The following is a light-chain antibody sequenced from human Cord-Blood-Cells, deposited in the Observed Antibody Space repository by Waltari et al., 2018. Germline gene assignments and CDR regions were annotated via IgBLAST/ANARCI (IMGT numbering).Light chain of an antibody. CDR1: SSDVGGYNY. CDR3: SSYTSSSFYV. V-gene: IGLV2-14*01. Sequence: QSALTQPASVSGSPGQSITISCTGTSSDVGGYNYVSWYQQHPGKAPKLMIYDVSNRPSGVSKRFSGSKSVNTASLTISGLQAEDEADYYCSSYTSSSFYVFGTGTKVTVL. CDR2: DVS. J-gene: IGLJ1*01.